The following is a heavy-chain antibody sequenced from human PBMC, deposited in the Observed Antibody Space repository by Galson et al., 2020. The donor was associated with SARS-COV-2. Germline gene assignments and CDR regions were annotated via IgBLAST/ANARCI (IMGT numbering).Heavy chain of an antibody. V-gene: IGHV4-31*03. Sequence: SETLSLTCTVSGGSISSGGYYWSWIRQHPGKGLEWIGYIYYSGSTYYNPSLKSRVTISVDTSKNQFSLKLSSVTAADTAVYYCARELADFWSGYTAYFDYWGQGTLVTVSS. D-gene: IGHD3-3*01. CDR1: GGSISSGGYY. CDR2: IYYSGST. J-gene: IGHJ4*02. CDR3: ARELADFWSGYTAYFDY.